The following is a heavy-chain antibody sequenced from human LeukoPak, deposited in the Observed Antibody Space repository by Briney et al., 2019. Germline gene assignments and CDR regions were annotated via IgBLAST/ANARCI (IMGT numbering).Heavy chain of an antibody. Sequence: ASVKVSCKASGYTFTNYYIHWVRQAPGQGLEWMGIINPSGGSTSYAQKFQDRVTMTRGTSTSTVYMELSSLKSEDTAVYYCAYSFDYYGSGSFSFDPWGQGTLVTVSS. CDR1: GYTFTNYY. D-gene: IGHD3-10*01. J-gene: IGHJ5*02. CDR2: INPSGGST. V-gene: IGHV1-46*01. CDR3: AYSFDYYGSGSFSFDP.